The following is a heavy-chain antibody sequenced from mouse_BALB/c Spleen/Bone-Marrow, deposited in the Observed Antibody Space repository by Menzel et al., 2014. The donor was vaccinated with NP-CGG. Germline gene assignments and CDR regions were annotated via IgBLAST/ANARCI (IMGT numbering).Heavy chain of an antibody. J-gene: IGHJ4*01. V-gene: IGHV1-54*01. Sequence: VQLQASGAELVRPGTSVKVSCKASGYAFTNYLIEWVKQRPGQGLEWIGVINPGSGGTNYNEKFKGKATLTADKSSSTAYMQLSSLTSDDSAVYFCARGDYAMDYWGQGTSVTVSS. CDR3: ARGDYAMDY. CDR2: INPGSGGT. CDR1: GYAFTNYL.